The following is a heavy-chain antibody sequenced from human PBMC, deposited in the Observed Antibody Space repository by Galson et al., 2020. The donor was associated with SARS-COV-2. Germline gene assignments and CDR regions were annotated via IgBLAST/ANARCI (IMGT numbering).Heavy chain of an antibody. V-gene: IGHV1-24*01. CDR3: ATAFAITGTTLVDY. CDR2: FDPEDGET. CDR1: GYTLTELS. Sequence: ASVKVSCKVSGYTLTELSMHWVRQAPGKGLEWMGSFDPEDGETIYAQKFQGRVTMTEDTSTDTAYMELSSLRSEDTAVYYCATAFAITGTTLVDYWGQGTLVTVSS. J-gene: IGHJ4*02. D-gene: IGHD1-20*01.